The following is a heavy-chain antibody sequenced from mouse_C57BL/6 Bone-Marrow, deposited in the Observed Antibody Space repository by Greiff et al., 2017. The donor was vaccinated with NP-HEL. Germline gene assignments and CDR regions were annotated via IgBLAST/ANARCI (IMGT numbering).Heavy chain of an antibody. J-gene: IGHJ2*01. CDR2: IYPSDSET. CDR1: GYTFTSYW. D-gene: IGHD2-3*01. CDR3: ARRDGYYAFDY. V-gene: IGHV1-61*01. Sequence: QVQLQQPGAELVRPGSSVKLSCKASGYTFTSYWMDWVKQRPGQGLEWIGNIYPSDSETHYNQKFKDKATLTVDKSSSTAYMQLSSLTSEDSAVYYCARRDGYYAFDYWGQGTTLTVSS.